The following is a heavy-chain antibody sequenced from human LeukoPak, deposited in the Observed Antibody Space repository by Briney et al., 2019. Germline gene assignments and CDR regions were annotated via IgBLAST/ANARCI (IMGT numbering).Heavy chain of an antibody. Sequence: GSSVKVSCKASGGTFSSYAISWVRQAPGQGLEWMGGIIPIFGTANYAQKFQGRVTITADESTSTAYMELSSLGSEDTAVYYCARDCPTVTTWCDAFDIWGQGAMVTVSS. CDR1: GGTFSSYA. J-gene: IGHJ3*02. D-gene: IGHD4-17*01. CDR3: ARDCPTVTTWCDAFDI. V-gene: IGHV1-69*01. CDR2: IIPIFGTA.